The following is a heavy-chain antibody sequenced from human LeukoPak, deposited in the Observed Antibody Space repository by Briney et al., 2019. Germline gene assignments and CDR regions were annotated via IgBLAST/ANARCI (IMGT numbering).Heavy chain of an antibody. CDR2: IYYSGST. CDR3: AATYLSSTSWEAMDV. V-gene: IGHV4-28*01. J-gene: IGHJ6*04. Sequence: SETLSLTCAVSGYSISSSNWWGWIRQPPGEGLEWIGYIYYSGSTYYNPSLKSRVTMSVDTSKNQFSLKLSSVTAVDTAVYYCAATYLSSTSWEAMDVWGKGTTVIVSS. CDR1: GYSISSSNW. D-gene: IGHD2-2*01.